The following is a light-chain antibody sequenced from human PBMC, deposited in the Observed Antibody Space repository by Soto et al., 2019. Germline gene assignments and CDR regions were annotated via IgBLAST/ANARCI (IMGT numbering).Light chain of an antibody. Sequence: QSVLTQPASVSGSPGQSITISCTGTSSDVGGYNYVSWHQQHPGKAPKLMIFDVSNRPSGVSNRFSGSKSGDTASLTISGLQAEDEADYYCSSYTRRKTVVFGGGTKVTVL. V-gene: IGLV2-14*03. CDR2: DVS. CDR3: SSYTRRKTVV. J-gene: IGLJ2*01. CDR1: SSDVGGYNY.